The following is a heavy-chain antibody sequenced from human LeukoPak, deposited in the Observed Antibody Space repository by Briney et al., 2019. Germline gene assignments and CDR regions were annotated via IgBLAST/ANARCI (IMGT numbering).Heavy chain of an antibody. J-gene: IGHJ4*02. D-gene: IGHD3-10*01. CDR3: LADHYGSGSYHY. Sequence: GGSLRLSCAASGFTFSSYSMNWVRQAPWKGLEWVSYVSSSSSTMYYADSVKGRLTISRDNAKNSLYLQMNSLRAEDTAVYYCLADHYGSGSYHYWGQGTLLTVSS. V-gene: IGHV3-48*01. CDR2: VSSSSSTM. CDR1: GFTFSSYS.